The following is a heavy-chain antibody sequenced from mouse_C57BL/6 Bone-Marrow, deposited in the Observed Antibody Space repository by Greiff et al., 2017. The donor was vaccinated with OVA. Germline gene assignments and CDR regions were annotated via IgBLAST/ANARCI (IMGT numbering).Heavy chain of an antibody. CDR3: ARGGLPIYYFDY. V-gene: IGHV1-82*01. CDR2: IYPGDGDT. J-gene: IGHJ2*01. CDR1: GYAFSSSW. D-gene: IGHD2-2*01. Sequence: QVQLKKSGPELVKPGASVKISCKASGYAFSSSWMNWVKQRPGKGLEWIGRIYPGDGDTNYNGKFKGKATLTADKSSSTAYMQLSSLTSEDSAVYFCARGGLPIYYFDYWGQGTTLTVSS.